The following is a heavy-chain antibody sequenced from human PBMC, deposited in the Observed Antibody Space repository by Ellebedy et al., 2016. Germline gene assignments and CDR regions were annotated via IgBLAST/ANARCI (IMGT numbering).Heavy chain of an antibody. CDR1: GFTFSSYW. Sequence: GESLKISCAASGFTFSSYWMSWVRQAPGKGLEWVANIKQDGSEKYYADSVKGRFTISRDNSKNTLYLQMNSLRAEDTAVYYCARELYPVTTVTSYYLTGPRDAFDIWGQGTMVTVSS. CDR2: IKQDGSEK. D-gene: IGHD4-17*01. CDR3: ARELYPVTTVTSYYLTGPRDAFDI. V-gene: IGHV3-7*01. J-gene: IGHJ3*02.